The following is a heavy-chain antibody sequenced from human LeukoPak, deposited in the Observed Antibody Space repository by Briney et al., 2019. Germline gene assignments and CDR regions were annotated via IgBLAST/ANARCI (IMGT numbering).Heavy chain of an antibody. V-gene: IGHV3-23*01. J-gene: IGHJ5*02. D-gene: IGHD3-16*01. CDR2: ISDSSANI. CDR1: GFTFSNYA. CDR3: AKSGAVGENWFDP. Sequence: GGSLGLSCAASGFTFSNYAMSWVRQAPGKGLEWVSIISDSSANIYYADSVKGRFTISRDNSKSTLYLQMDSLRAEDTAIYYCAKSGAVGENWFDPWGQGTLVTVSS.